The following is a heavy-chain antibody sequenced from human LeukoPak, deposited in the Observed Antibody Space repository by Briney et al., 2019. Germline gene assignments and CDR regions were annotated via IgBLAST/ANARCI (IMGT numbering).Heavy chain of an antibody. CDR2: INPNSGGT. V-gene: IGHV1-2*02. J-gene: IGHJ4*02. CDR3: AREPSTDIAAAGTFSFDY. CDR1: GYTCTSYY. Sequence: ASVKVSCKASGYTCTSYYMHWVRQAPGQGLEWMGWINPNSGGTNYAQKFQGRVTMTRDTSISTAYMELSRLRSDDTAVYYCAREPSTDIAAAGTFSFDYWGQGTLVTVSS. D-gene: IGHD6-13*01.